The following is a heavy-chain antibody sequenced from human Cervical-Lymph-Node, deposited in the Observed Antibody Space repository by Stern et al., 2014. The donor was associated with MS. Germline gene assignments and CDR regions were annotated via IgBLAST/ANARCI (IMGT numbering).Heavy chain of an antibody. CDR1: GYTFTSYY. CDR3: AREVAGHRLGMMDV. CDR2: INPSGGST. Sequence: VHLVESGAEVKKPGASVQVSCKASGYTFTSYYMHWVRQAPGQGLEGMGIINPSGGSTRYAQKFQGRVTMTRDTSTSTVYMELSSLRSEDTAVYYCAREVAGHRLGMMDVWGQGTTVTVSS. V-gene: IGHV1-46*01. D-gene: IGHD6-19*01. J-gene: IGHJ6*02.